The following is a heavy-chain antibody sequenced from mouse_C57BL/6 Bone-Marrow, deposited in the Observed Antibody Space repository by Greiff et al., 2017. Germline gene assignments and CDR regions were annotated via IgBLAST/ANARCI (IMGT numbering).Heavy chain of an antibody. D-gene: IGHD1-1*01. CDR2: IDPSDSYT. CDR3: ARGYYYGSSFDY. Sequence: QVQLQQPGAELVKPGASVKLSCKASGYTFTSYWMQWVKQRPGQGLEWIGEIDPSDSYTNYNQKFKGKATLTVDTSSGTAYMQLSSLTSEDSAVYYCARGYYYGSSFDYWGQGTTLTVSS. CDR1: GYTFTSYW. J-gene: IGHJ2*01. V-gene: IGHV1-50*01.